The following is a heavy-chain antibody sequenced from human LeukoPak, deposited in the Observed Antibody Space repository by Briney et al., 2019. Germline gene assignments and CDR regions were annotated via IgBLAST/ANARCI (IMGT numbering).Heavy chain of an antibody. CDR2: INPNGGRT. V-gene: IGHV1-46*01. J-gene: IGHJ5*02. CDR1: GYTFTSNW. Sequence: GASVKLSCKTSGYTFTSNWMHWGRQAPGQGLEWMGIINPNGGRTIYAQKFQGRVTVTRETSPKTVYMELSSLSSEDKAIYYCARNHSSDDKSWWFVPCGQGTLVTVSS. CDR3: ARNHSSDDKSWWFVP. D-gene: IGHD3-9*01.